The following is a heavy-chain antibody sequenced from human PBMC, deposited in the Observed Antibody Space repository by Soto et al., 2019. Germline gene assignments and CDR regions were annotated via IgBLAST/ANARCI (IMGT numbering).Heavy chain of an antibody. CDR3: AGDRRIISSSSFWYFAL. V-gene: IGHV1-18*01. CDR1: GYTFTSCG. Sequence: QVQLVQSGAEVKKPGASVKVSCKASGYTFTSCGISWVRQAPGQGLEWMGWISAYNGNTNYAQQLQGRVTMTPDTATSTAYMELRSLRSDDTVVYYCAGDRRIISSSSFWYFALWGRGTMVTVSS. CDR2: ISAYNGNT. J-gene: IGHJ2*01. D-gene: IGHD6-6*01.